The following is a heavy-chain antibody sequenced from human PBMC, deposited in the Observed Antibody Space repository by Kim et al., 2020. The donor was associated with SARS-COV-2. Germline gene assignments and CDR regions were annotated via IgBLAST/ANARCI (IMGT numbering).Heavy chain of an antibody. D-gene: IGHD3-10*01. CDR3: ATSVGGSGSSPFDY. CDR1: GYTLTELS. CDR2: FDPEDGET. V-gene: IGHV1-24*01. J-gene: IGHJ4*02. Sequence: ASVKVSCKVSGYTLTELSMHWVRQAPGKGLEWMGGFDPEDGETIYAQKFQGRVTMTEDTSTDTAYMELSSLRSEDTAVYYCATSVGGSGSSPFDYWGQGTLVTVSS.